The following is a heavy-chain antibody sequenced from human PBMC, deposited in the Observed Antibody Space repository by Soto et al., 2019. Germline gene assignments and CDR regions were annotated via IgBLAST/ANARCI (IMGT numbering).Heavy chain of an antibody. CDR2: INSAGSTI. V-gene: IGHV3-11*04. CDR3: ARDACKTSGGFSYGMDF. Sequence: AAWKKKKWISYINSAGSTIYYADSGKGRTTVSRDNAKNSLYLQMNSLRGEDTAVFFCARDACKTSGGFSYGMDFCG. J-gene: IGHJ6*02. D-gene: IGHD2-8*02.